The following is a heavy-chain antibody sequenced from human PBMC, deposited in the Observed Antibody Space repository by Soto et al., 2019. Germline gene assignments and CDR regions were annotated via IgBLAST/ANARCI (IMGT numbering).Heavy chain of an antibody. CDR3: ATMSSSGYPLDY. Sequence: QVQLQESGPGLVKPSETLSLTCIVSGGSVSSGSYYWSWIRQPPGKGLGWIGFIYYTGRTSYNPSRKTRVTISVDTSKNQFSLKLSSVAAADTAVYFCATMSSSGYPLDYWGRGTLVTVSS. CDR2: IYYTGRT. V-gene: IGHV4-61*01. CDR1: GGSVSSGSYY. D-gene: IGHD3-22*01. J-gene: IGHJ4*02.